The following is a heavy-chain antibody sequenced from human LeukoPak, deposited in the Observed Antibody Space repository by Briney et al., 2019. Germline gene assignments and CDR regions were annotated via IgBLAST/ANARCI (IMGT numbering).Heavy chain of an antibody. J-gene: IGHJ4*02. CDR1: GFTFSSYG. D-gene: IGHD3/OR15-3a*01. Sequence: GGSLRLSCAASGFTFSSYGMHWVRQAPGKGLEWVSSIENNDGTTYYADSMKGRFTISRDKSKHMVYLQMNSLRAEDTAIYYCANLYYGFPFWGQGTLVTVSS. CDR2: IENNDGTT. V-gene: IGHV3-23*01. CDR3: ANLYYGFPF.